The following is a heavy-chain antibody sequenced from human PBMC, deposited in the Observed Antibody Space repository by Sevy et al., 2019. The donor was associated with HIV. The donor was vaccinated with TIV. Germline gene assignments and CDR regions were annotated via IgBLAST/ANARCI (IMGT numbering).Heavy chain of an antibody. CDR1: GFTFSSAW. J-gene: IGHJ4*02. CDR2: IKTKADGGTT. D-gene: IGHD3-22*01. V-gene: IGHV3-15*01. CDR3: SYYYDSSGYPYFDY. Sequence: LSLTCAASGFTFSSAWMSWVRQAPGKGLEWVGRIKTKADGGTTDYAAPVKDRFTISRDDSKNTLYLQMNSLKTEDTAVYYCSYYYDSSGYPYFDYWGQGTLVTVSS.